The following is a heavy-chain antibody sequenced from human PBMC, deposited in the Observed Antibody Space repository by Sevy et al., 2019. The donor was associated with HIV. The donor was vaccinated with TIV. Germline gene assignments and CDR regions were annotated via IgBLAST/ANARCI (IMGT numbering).Heavy chain of an antibody. J-gene: IGHJ6*02. CDR1: GFIFSDYY. V-gene: IGHV3-11*04. D-gene: IGHD2-15*01. CDR3: ARDLVVPATTDYFYYGMDV. CDR2: IGSGASTI. Sequence: GRSLRLSCAASGFIFSDYYMSWIRQAPGKGLECISYIGSGASTILYEDSVKGRFTISRDNAKNSLYLQMSSLRAEDTAVYYCARDLVVPATTDYFYYGMDVWGQGTTVTVSS.